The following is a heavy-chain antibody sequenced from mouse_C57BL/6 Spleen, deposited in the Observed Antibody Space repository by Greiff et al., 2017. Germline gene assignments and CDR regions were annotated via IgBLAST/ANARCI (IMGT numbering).Heavy chain of an antibody. CDR3: ASSLYSNYLYYAMDY. CDR1: GYTFTSYW. Sequence: QVQLQQPGAELVRPGSSVKLSCKASGYTFTSYWMPWVKQRPIQGLEWIGNIDPSDSETHYTQKFKDKATLTVDKSSNTAYMQLSILTSEDSAVYYCASSLYSNYLYYAMDYWGQGTSVTVSS. V-gene: IGHV1-52*01. CDR2: IDPSDSET. D-gene: IGHD2-5*01. J-gene: IGHJ4*01.